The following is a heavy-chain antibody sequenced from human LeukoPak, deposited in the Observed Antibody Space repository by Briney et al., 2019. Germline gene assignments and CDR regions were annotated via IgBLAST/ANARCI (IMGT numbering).Heavy chain of an antibody. V-gene: IGHV3-23*01. D-gene: IGHD2-15*01. CDR2: ISGSGGST. CDR3: AKPRPRDIVVVVAGVAWFDP. Sequence: EAGGSLRLPCAASGFTFSSYAMSWVRQAPGKGLEWVSAISGSGGSTYYADSVKGRFTISRDNSKNTLYLQMNSLRAEDTAVYYCAKPRPRDIVVVVAGVAWFDPWGQGTLVTVSS. CDR1: GFTFSSYA. J-gene: IGHJ5*02.